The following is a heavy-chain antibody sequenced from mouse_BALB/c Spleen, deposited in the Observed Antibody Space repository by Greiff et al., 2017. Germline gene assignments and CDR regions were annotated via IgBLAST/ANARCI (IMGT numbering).Heavy chain of an antibody. J-gene: IGHJ3*01. V-gene: IGHV1S81*02. CDR2: INPSNGRT. CDR1: GYTFTSYW. Sequence: QVQLQQPGAELVKPGASVKLSCKASGYTFTSYWMHWVKQRPGQGLEWIGEINPSNGRTNYNEKCKSKATLTVDKSSSTAYMQLSSLTSEDSAVYYCARPMITTSWFAYWGQGTLVTVSA. CDR3: ARPMITTSWFAY. D-gene: IGHD2-4*01.